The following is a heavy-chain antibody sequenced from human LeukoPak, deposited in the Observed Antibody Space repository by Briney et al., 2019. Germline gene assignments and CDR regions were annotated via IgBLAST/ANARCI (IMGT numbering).Heavy chain of an antibody. D-gene: IGHD2-2*01. CDR1: GVPFSSYT. Sequence: GGSLRLSCEGPGVPFSSYTINWVRQAPGKGLEWVSGISASGVSTYYGDSAKGRFTTSRDNSKNTVFLQLNSLRVEDTAVYYCARMPSTEIYYFYYMDVWGKGTTVIVSS. CDR2: ISASGVST. J-gene: IGHJ6*03. CDR3: ARMPSTEIYYFYYMDV. V-gene: IGHV3-23*01.